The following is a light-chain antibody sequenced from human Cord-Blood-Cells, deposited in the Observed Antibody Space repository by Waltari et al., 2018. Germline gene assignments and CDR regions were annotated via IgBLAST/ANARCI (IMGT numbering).Light chain of an antibody. V-gene: IGKV3-15*01. CDR1: QSVSSN. Sequence: EIVMQLSPSTLSVSPGERATLSCRASQSVSSNLAWYQQKPGQAPRLLIYGASTRATGSPARFSGSGSGTEFTLTISSLQSEDFAVYYCQQYNNWPPVTFGGGTKVEIK. J-gene: IGKJ4*01. CDR3: QQYNNWPPVT. CDR2: GAS.